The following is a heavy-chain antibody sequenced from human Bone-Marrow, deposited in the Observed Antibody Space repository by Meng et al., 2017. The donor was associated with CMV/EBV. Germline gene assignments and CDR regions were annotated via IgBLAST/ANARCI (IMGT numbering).Heavy chain of an antibody. V-gene: IGHV1-18*01. CDR1: GYTFTSYG. CDR3: ARIRLQWELLGGAFDY. D-gene: IGHD1-26*01. J-gene: IGHJ4*02. Sequence: ASVKVSCKASGYTFTSYGISWVRQAPGQGLEWMGWISAYNGNTNYAQKLQGRVTMTTDTSTSTAYMELRSLRSDDTAVYYCARIRLQWELLGGAFDYWGQGTLVTVSS. CDR2: ISAYNGNT.